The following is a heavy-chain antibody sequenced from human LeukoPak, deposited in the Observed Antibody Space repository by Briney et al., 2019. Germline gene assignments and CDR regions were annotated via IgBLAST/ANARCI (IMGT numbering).Heavy chain of an antibody. Sequence: PRGSLRLSCAASGFTFSTYAMGWVRQAPGEGLEWVSSIKGGGGDPFYADSVRGRFTISRDKSKNTLYLQLNSLRPEDTAVYFCAQGGHDFNPFYYWGQGTLVTVSS. CDR2: IKGGGGDP. CDR1: GFTFSTYA. CDR3: AQGGHDFNPFYY. J-gene: IGHJ4*02. D-gene: IGHD2-21*02. V-gene: IGHV3-23*01.